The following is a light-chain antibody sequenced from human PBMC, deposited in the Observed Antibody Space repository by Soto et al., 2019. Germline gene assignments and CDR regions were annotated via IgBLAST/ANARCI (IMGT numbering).Light chain of an antibody. CDR3: QQRSNRPLT. CDR1: ETVTNSY. Sequence: EVVLTQSPRTLSLSPGERATLSCRASETVTNSYLAWYQQNPGQAPRLVIYGASTRATGIPDRFGGSGSGTDFTLTISRLEPEDFAVYYCQQRSNRPLTFGGGTKVEIK. V-gene: IGKV3D-20*02. CDR2: GAS. J-gene: IGKJ4*01.